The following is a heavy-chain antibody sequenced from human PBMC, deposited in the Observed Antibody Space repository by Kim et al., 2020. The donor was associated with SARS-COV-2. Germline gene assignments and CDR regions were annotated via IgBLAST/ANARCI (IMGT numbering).Heavy chain of an antibody. D-gene: IGHD3-10*01. CDR2: MNPNSGNT. J-gene: IGHJ6*03. CDR3: ARARFGELLKRIYYYYYMDV. Sequence: ASVKVSCKASGYTFTSYDINWVRQATGQGLEWMGWMNPNSGNTGYAQKFQGRVTMTRNISISTAYMELSSLRSEDTAVYYCARARFGELLKRIYYYYYMDVWGKGTTVTVSS. V-gene: IGHV1-8*01. CDR1: GYTFTSYD.